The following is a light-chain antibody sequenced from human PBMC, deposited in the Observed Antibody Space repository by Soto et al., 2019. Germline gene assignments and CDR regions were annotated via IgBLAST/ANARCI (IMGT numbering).Light chain of an antibody. Sequence: QAVVTQPPSASGTPGQRVTISCAGSSSNIGRNTVNWYHQLPGAAPKLLIHNNYQRPSGVPDRFSGSKSGTSASLAISGLQSEDEADYYCAAWDDSLNGHVVFGGGTKLTVL. J-gene: IGLJ2*01. CDR2: NNY. V-gene: IGLV1-44*01. CDR3: AAWDDSLNGHVV. CDR1: SSNIGRNT.